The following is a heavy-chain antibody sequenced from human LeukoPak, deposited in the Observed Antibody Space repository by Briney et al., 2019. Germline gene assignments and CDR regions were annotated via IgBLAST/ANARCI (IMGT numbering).Heavy chain of an antibody. CDR1: GFTFSSYA. CDR3: AREGGSDILTGYYIGNYFDY. J-gene: IGHJ4*02. Sequence: GGSLRLSCAASGFTFSSYAMHWVRQAPGKGLEWVAVISYDGSNKYCADSVKGRFTISRDNSKNTLYLQMNSLRAEDTAVYYCAREGGSDILTGYYIGNYFDYWGQGTLVTVSS. D-gene: IGHD3-9*01. V-gene: IGHV3-30*04. CDR2: ISYDGSNK.